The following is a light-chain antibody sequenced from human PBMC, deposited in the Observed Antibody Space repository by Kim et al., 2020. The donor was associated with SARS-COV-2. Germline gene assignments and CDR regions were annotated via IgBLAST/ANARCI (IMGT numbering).Light chain of an antibody. CDR2: KTS. Sequence: DIQMTQSPSTLSASVGDRVTITCRASQSISSWLAWYQQKPGKAPKLLIYKTSSLESGVPSRFSGSGSGTEFTLTISSLQPDDFATYYCKQYNSYSPLTFGGGTTMDIK. CDR3: KQYNSYSPLT. J-gene: IGKJ4*01. V-gene: IGKV1-5*03. CDR1: QSISSW.